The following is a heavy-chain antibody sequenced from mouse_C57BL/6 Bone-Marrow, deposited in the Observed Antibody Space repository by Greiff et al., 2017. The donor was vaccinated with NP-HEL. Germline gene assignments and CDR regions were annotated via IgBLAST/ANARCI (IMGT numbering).Heavy chain of an antibody. D-gene: IGHD2-4*01. CDR3: ARCFYDYDGGWYFDV. CDR2: INPSTGGT. Sequence: VQLKESGPELVKPGASVKISCKASGYSFTGYYMNWVKQSPEKSLEWIGEINPSTGGTTYNQKFKAKATLTVDKSSSTAYMQLQSLTSEDSAVYYCARCFYDYDGGWYFDVWGTGTTVTVSS. V-gene: IGHV1-42*01. J-gene: IGHJ1*03. CDR1: GYSFTGYY.